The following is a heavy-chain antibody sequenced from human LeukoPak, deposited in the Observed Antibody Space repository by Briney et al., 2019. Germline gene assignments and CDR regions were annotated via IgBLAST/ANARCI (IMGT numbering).Heavy chain of an antibody. J-gene: IGHJ4*02. CDR3: ARESGRVFDY. CDR2: INPSGGGT. Sequence: ASVKVSCKASGDTFTSYNIQWVRQAPGQGLEWMGIINPSGGGTGYAQKFQDRVTMTRDTSTSTAYMDLNSLTSEDTAVYYCARESGRVFDYWGQGTLVTVSS. V-gene: IGHV1-46*01. CDR1: GDTFTSYN.